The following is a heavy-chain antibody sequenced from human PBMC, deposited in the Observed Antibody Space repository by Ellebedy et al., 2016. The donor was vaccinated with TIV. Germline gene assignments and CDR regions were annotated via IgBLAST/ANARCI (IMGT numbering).Heavy chain of an antibody. J-gene: IGHJ4*02. CDR1: GFTFSDYS. CDR3: ARSSSGWYGVDY. CDR2: VSSTGNTI. D-gene: IGHD6-19*01. Sequence: GESLKISCAASGFTFSDYSIMWIRQAPGKGLEWVSSVSSTGNTIYYADSVKGRFTVSKDNAKNSVSLQMSSLRVDDTAVYYCARSSSGWYGVDYWGQGTLVTVSS. V-gene: IGHV3-11*01.